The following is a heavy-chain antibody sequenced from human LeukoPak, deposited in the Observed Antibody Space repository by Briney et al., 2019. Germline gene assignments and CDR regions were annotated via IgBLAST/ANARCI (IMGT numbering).Heavy chain of an antibody. Sequence: PSETLSFTCTVSGGSISSYYWSWIRQPAGKGLEWIGRIYTSGSTNYNPSLKSRVTMSVDTSKNQFSLKLSSVTAADTAVYYCAAFSYYYDSSGYYGRGDFDYWGQGTLVTVSS. CDR2: IYTSGST. CDR1: GGSISSYY. J-gene: IGHJ4*02. D-gene: IGHD3-22*01. CDR3: AAFSYYYDSSGYYGRGDFDY. V-gene: IGHV4-4*07.